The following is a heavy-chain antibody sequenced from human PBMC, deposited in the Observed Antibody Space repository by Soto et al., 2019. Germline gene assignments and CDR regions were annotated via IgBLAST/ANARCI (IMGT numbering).Heavy chain of an antibody. Sequence: QEQLVESGGGLVKPGGSLRLSCAASGFTFSDAYMSWIRQAPGKGLEGVSYISHTSHYMKYSDSVEGRFTVSRDNAKNSLYLHMNSLRAEDTAVYYCAKTVGLGPFGHFTLWGRGTLVFVSS. J-gene: IGHJ2*01. CDR3: AKTVGLGPFGHFTL. D-gene: IGHD1-26*01. V-gene: IGHV3-11*05. CDR1: GFTFSDAY. CDR2: ISHTSHYM.